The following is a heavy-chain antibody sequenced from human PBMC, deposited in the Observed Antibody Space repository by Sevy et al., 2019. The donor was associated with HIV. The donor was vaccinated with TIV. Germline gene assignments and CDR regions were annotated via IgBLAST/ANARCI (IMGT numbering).Heavy chain of an antibody. Sequence: ASVKVSCKASGYTFTSYGISWVRQAPGQGLAWMGWISAYNGNTNYAQKLQGRVTMTTDTSTSTAYMGLRSLRSDDTAVYYCARTHLGYSYGWKFDYWGQGTLVTVSS. CDR3: ARTHLGYSYGWKFDY. CDR1: GYTFTSYG. D-gene: IGHD5-18*01. V-gene: IGHV1-18*01. J-gene: IGHJ4*02. CDR2: ISAYNGNT.